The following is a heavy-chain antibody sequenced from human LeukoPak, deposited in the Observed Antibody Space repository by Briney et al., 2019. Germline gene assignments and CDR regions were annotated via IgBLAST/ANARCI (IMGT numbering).Heavy chain of an antibody. CDR1: GYTFTGYY. V-gene: IGHV1-2*02. Sequence: GTSVKVSCKASGYTFTGYYMHWVRQAPGQGLEWMGWINPTSGGTNYAQKFQGRVTMTRDTSISTVYMELSRLRSDDTAVYYCARATSLLVVVIKDWGQGTLVTVSS. D-gene: IGHD3-22*01. J-gene: IGHJ4*02. CDR2: INPTSGGT. CDR3: ARATSLLVVVIKD.